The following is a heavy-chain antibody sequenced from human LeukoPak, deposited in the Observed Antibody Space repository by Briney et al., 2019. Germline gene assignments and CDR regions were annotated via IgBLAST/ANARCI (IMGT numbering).Heavy chain of an antibody. Sequence: SETLSLTCTVSGGSISSYYWSWIRQPPGKGLEWIGYIYYSGSTNYNPSLKSRVTISVDTSKNQFSLKLSSVTAADTAVFYCARGYDSGSYYRHWGQGTLVTVSS. V-gene: IGHV4-59*12. D-gene: IGHD3-10*01. CDR1: GGSISSYY. J-gene: IGHJ4*02. CDR2: IYYSGST. CDR3: ARGYDSGSYYRH.